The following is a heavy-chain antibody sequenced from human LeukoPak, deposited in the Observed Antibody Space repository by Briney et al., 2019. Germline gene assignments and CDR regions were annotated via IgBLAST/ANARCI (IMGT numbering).Heavy chain of an antibody. D-gene: IGHD3-10*01. CDR1: GFSFTSYW. J-gene: IGHJ4*02. V-gene: IGHV5-51*01. CDR3: ARTYGSGTTFEY. Sequence: GESLKISCKGSGFSFTSYWIGWVRQMPGRGLEWMGNVYPGDSDTRYSPSFQGQVTISVDKSISTAYLHWSSLKASDTAMYYCARTYGSGTTFEYWGQGTLVTASS. CDR2: VYPGDSDT.